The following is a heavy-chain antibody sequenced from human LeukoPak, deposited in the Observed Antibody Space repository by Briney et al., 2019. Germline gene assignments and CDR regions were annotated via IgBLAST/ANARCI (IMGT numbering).Heavy chain of an antibody. CDR1: GFTFSNYW. CDR3: GRNGLVRGVSY. Sequence: TGGSLRLSCEGSGFTFSNYWMTWVRQAPGEGLEWVAYIKQGGSEKYYVDTVKGRFTISRDNAKNSLYLQMNSLRAEDTAVYYCGRNGLVRGVSYWGQGTLVTVSS. J-gene: IGHJ4*02. V-gene: IGHV3-7*04. CDR2: IKQGGSEK. D-gene: IGHD3-10*01.